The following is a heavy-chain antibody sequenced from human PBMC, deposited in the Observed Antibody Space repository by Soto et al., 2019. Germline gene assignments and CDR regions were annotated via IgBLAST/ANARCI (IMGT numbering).Heavy chain of an antibody. CDR2: ISGSGGST. J-gene: IGHJ2*01. D-gene: IGHD3-22*01. V-gene: IGHV3-23*01. Sequence: PGGSLRLSWAASGFTFSSYAMSWVRQAPGKGLEWVSAISGSGGSTYYADSVKGRFTISRDKSKNTLYLQMNSLRAEDTAVYYCARGEADHYYDSSGYYKSYWYFDLWGRGTLVTVSS. CDR1: GFTFSSYA. CDR3: ARGEADHYYDSSGYYKSYWYFDL.